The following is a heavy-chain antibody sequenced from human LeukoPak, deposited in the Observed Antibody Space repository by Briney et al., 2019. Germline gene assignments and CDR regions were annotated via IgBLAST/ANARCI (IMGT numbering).Heavy chain of an antibody. CDR1: GGTFSSYA. D-gene: IGHD6-19*01. CDR2: IIPIFGTA. CDR3: ARDMAVAEGFDY. J-gene: IGHJ4*02. Sequence: SVKVSCKASGGTFSSYAISWVRQAPGQGLEWMGRIIPIFGTANYAQKFQGRVTITTDESTSTAYMELSSLRSEDTAVYYCARDMAVAEGFDYWGQGTLVTVSS. V-gene: IGHV1-69*05.